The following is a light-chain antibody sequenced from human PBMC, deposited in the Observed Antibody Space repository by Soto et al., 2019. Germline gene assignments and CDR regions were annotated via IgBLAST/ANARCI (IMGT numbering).Light chain of an antibody. CDR2: AAS. Sequence: DIQITQSPSSLSASVGDRVRITCRASQSISSYLNWYQQKPGKAPKVLIYAASSLQSGVPSRFSGIGSGTDFTLSISSLQPEDFATYYCQQSYSGPLTFGGGTKVDIK. J-gene: IGKJ4*01. CDR3: QQSYSGPLT. V-gene: IGKV1-39*01. CDR1: QSISSY.